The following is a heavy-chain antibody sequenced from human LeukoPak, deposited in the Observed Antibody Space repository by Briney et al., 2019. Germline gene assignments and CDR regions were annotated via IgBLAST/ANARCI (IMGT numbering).Heavy chain of an antibody. Sequence: CXVYGGSFSGYYWSWIRQPPGKGLEWIGEINYSGSTNYNPSLKSGVTISVDTSKNQFSLKLSSVAAADTAVYYCARXRGXYPDWGQGTMVTVSS. CDR3: ARXRGXYPD. CDR1: GGSFSGYY. CDR2: INYSGST. J-gene: IGHJ3*01. D-gene: IGHD2-2*01. V-gene: IGHV4-34*01.